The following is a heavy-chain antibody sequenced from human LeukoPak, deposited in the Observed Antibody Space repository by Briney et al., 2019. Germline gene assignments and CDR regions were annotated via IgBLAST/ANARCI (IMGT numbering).Heavy chain of an antibody. CDR1: GGSISSYY. J-gene: IGHJ4*02. CDR2: IYYSGST. CDR3: ARLHSSGWYYFDY. V-gene: IGHV4-59*08. Sequence: SETLSLTCTVSGGSISSYYWSWIRQPPGKGLEWIGYIYYSGSTNYNPSLRSRVTISVDTSKNQFSLKLSSVTAADTAVYYCARLHSSGWYYFDYWGQGTLVTVSS. D-gene: IGHD6-19*01.